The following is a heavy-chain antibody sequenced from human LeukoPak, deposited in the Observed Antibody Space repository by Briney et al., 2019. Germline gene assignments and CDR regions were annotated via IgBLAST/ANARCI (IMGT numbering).Heavy chain of an antibody. V-gene: IGHV1-18*01. Sequence: GASVKVSCEASGYTFTSYGISWVRQAPGQGLEWMGWISAYNGNTNYAQKLQGRVTMTTDTSTSTAYMELRSLRSDDTAVYYCARERGSSGYYYYYYGMDVWGQGTTVTVSS. CDR1: GYTFTSYG. CDR2: ISAYNGNT. D-gene: IGHD3-22*01. J-gene: IGHJ6*02. CDR3: ARERGSSGYYYYYYGMDV.